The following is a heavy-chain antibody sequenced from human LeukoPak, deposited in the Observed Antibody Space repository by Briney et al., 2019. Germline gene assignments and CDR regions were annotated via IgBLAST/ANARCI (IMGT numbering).Heavy chain of an antibody. V-gene: IGHV3-7*01. D-gene: IGHD3-22*01. CDR3: ARGTTMIVVVGRDAFDI. CDR1: GFTFSSYW. J-gene: IGHJ3*02. CDR2: IKQDGSEK. Sequence: GGSLRLSCAASGFTFSSYWMSWVRQAPGKGLEWVASIKQDGSEKYYVDSVKGRFTISRDNAKNSLYLQMNSLRAEDTAVYYCARGTTMIVVVGRDAFDIWGQGTMVTVSS.